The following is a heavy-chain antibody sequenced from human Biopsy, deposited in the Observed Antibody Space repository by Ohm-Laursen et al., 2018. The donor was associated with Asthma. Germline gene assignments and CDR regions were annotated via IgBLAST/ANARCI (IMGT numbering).Heavy chain of an antibody. CDR3: ARTYYDFLTGQVNDAFAL. J-gene: IGHJ3*01. CDR1: GYTFINYA. V-gene: IGHV1-3*01. Sequence: ASVKVSCNASGYTFINYAIHWVRQAPGQRLEWMGWINAGNGNTKYSQKFQGRVTISRDTSASTAYMDLSSLRSEGTAVYYCARTYYDFLTGQVNDAFALWGQGTMVTVSS. D-gene: IGHD3-9*01. CDR2: INAGNGNT.